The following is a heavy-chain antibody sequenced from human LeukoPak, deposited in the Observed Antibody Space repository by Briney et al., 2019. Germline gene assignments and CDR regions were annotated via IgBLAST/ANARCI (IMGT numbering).Heavy chain of an antibody. J-gene: IGHJ6*02. D-gene: IGHD5-12*01. Sequence: PGGSLRLSCAASGFTFEDYAMHWVRQVPGKGLEWVAGISWSSGNIGYAESVKGRFTISRDNAENTLHLQMNSLRTEDTALYFCARDAWRRAFNYGMDVWGQGTTVAVSS. CDR2: ISWSSGNI. CDR3: ARDAWRRAFNYGMDV. CDR1: GFTFEDYA. V-gene: IGHV3-9*01.